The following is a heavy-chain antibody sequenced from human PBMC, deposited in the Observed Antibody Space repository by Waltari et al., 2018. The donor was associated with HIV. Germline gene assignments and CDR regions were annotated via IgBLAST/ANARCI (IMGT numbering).Heavy chain of an antibody. Sequence: QVQLVESGGGVVQPGRSLRLSCPASRFPFSSYAMHWVRQAPVKGLEWVAVISYYGDNKYYADSVKGRFTISRDNSKNTLYLQMNSLRAEDTAVYYCAKGASGWSPGYWGQGTLVTVSS. V-gene: IGHV3-30*18. CDR2: ISYYGDNK. J-gene: IGHJ4*02. D-gene: IGHD6-19*01. CDR3: AKGASGWSPGY. CDR1: RFPFSSYA.